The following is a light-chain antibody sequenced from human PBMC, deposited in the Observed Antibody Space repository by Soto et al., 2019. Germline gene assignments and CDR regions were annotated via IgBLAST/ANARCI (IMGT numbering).Light chain of an antibody. Sequence: EIVLTQSPATLSLSPGERATLSCRASQSVSNYLAWYQQKPGQAPSLLIYDASKRATGIPARFSGGGSGTDFTLTISSLEPEDSAVYYCQQRSNWPPGLTFGGGTKVEI. CDR2: DAS. J-gene: IGKJ4*01. CDR1: QSVSNY. V-gene: IGKV3-11*01. CDR3: QQRSNWPPGLT.